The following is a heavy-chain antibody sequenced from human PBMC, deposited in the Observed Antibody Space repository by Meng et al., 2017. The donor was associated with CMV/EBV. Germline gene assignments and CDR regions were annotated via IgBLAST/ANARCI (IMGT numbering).Heavy chain of an antibody. D-gene: IGHD4-17*01. Sequence: LAEPGPGLGKPSETLALTCTAPGGSISSYDWSWIRQPAGKGLEWIGRIYTSGSTNYNPSLKSRVTMSVDTSKNQFSLKLSSVTAADTAVYYCARGPEVDYGDYVGLDYWGQGTLVTVSS. CDR1: GGSISSYD. CDR2: IYTSGST. CDR3: ARGPEVDYGDYVGLDY. V-gene: IGHV4-4*07. J-gene: IGHJ4*02.